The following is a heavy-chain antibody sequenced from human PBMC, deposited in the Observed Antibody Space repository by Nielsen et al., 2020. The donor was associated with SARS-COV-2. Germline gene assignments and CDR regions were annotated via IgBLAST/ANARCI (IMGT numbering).Heavy chain of an antibody. V-gene: IGHV3-11*01. CDR3: QIALGDAFDI. J-gene: IGHJ3*02. Sequence: WIRQPPGKGLEWVSYISSSGSTIYYADSVKGRFTISRDNAKNSLYLQMNSLRAEDTSVYSCQIALGDAFDIWGQGTMVTVSS. D-gene: IGHD2/OR15-2a*01. CDR2: ISSSGSTI.